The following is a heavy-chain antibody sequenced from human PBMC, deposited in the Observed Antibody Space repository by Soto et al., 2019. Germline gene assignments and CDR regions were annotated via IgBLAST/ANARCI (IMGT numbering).Heavy chain of an antibody. V-gene: IGHV3-74*01. Sequence: GGSLRLSCATSGFTFSSYPIHWVRQAPGKGPVWVSRITEDGSGTTYADSVKGRCTITRDNSKNTLYLQIKSLRVEDTAIYYCTRVLGTLGATSLDHWGQGILVTVSS. CDR3: TRVLGTLGATSLDH. CDR1: GFTFSSYP. CDR2: ITEDGSGT. D-gene: IGHD3-16*01. J-gene: IGHJ4*02.